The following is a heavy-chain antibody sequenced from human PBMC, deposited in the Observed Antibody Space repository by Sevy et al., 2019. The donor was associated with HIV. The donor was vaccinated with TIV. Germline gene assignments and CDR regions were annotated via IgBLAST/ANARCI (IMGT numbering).Heavy chain of an antibody. CDR1: GGSISSSETY. Sequence: SETLSLTCTVSGGSISSSETYWSWIRQSPGGGLEWIGYIHYTGGTYYNPFLKDRVAMSVDTYERHFSLRLSLLTAADTAVYFCASKRGYNHGPCDYWGQGTLVTVSS. D-gene: IGHD5-12*01. CDR3: ASKRGYNHGPCDY. V-gene: IGHV4-30-4*08. J-gene: IGHJ4*02. CDR2: IHYTGGT.